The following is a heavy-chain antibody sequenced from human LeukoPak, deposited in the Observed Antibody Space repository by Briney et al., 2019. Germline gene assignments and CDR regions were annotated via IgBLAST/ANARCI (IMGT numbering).Heavy chain of an antibody. CDR1: SGSVSTSSYY. J-gene: IGHJ5*02. Sequence: SETLSLTCTVSSGSVSTSSYYWGWIRQPPGKGLEWIGSVYYSGNTYYNPSLKTRVTISVDTSKNQFSLKLSSVTAADTAVYYCARGGDSGYDQNWFDPWGQGTLDTVSS. D-gene: IGHD5-12*01. CDR3: ARGGDSGYDQNWFDP. V-gene: IGHV4-39*07. CDR2: VYYSGNT.